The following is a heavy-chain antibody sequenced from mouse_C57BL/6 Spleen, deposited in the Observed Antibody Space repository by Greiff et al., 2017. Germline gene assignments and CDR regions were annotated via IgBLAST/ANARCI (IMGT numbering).Heavy chain of an antibody. CDR3: ASPDSSGCFDY. CDR1: GFNINDYY. V-gene: IGHV14-2*01. Sequence: EVQLQESGAELVKPGASVKLSCTASGFNINDYYMHWVKQRTEQGLEWIGRIDPEDGETKYAPKFQGQATITADTSSNTAYLQLSSLTSEDTAVYCCASPDSSGCFDYWGQGTTLTVSS. CDR2: IDPEDGET. J-gene: IGHJ2*01. D-gene: IGHD3-2*02.